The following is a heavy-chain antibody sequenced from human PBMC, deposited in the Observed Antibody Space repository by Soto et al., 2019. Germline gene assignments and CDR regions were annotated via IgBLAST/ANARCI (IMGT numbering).Heavy chain of an antibody. CDR1: GYRFINYW. J-gene: IGHJ4*02. Sequence: EVQLVQSGAEVKKPGESLRLSCQGSGYRFINYWISWVRQMPGKGLEWVGRIDPSDCYTVYSPSFQGHVTISIDTAINTAFLEWRSLQASDTAMYYCVRHGNGTPFYFDFWGRGTLVPVSS. V-gene: IGHV5-10-1*03. CDR3: VRHGNGTPFYFDF. D-gene: IGHD1-1*01. CDR2: IDPSDCYT.